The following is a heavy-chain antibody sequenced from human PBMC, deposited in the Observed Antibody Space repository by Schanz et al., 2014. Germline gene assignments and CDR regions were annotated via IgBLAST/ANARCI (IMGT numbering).Heavy chain of an antibody. CDR1: GHPFTAYY. Sequence: QVQLVQSGAEVKKPGASVKVSCKASGHPFTAYYMHWVRQAPGQGLEWMGRINPNSGGTNYAQKFQGRVTMTRDTSISTAYMEVSSLRSEDTAVYYCASDTMGGNFVLDVWGQGTTVTVSS. D-gene: IGHD3-10*01. J-gene: IGHJ6*02. V-gene: IGHV1-2*06. CDR3: ASDTMGGNFVLDV. CDR2: INPNSGGT.